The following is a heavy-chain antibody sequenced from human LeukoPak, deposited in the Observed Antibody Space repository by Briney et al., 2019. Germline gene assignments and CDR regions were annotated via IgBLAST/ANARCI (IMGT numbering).Heavy chain of an antibody. J-gene: IGHJ4*02. V-gene: IGHV4-59*01. D-gene: IGHD3-22*01. CDR2: IYYSGST. Sequence: PSETLSLTCTVSGGSISSYYWSWIRQPPGKGLEWIGYIYYSGSTNYNPSLKSRVTISVDTSKNQFSLKLSSVTAADTAVYYCARLLYDSRGYYYFDYWGLGTLVTVSS. CDR1: GGSISSYY. CDR3: ARLLYDSRGYYYFDY.